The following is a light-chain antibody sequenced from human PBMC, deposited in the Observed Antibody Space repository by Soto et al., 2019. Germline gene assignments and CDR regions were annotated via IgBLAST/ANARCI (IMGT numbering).Light chain of an antibody. Sequence: EIVLTQSPATLSLSPGERATLSCRASQSVSSYLAWYQQKPGQAPRLLIYDASNRATGIPARFSGNGFGTDFTLTISSLEPEDFAVYYCQQRSSWPTFGGGTKVDIK. CDR1: QSVSSY. J-gene: IGKJ4*01. CDR3: QQRSSWPT. V-gene: IGKV3-11*01. CDR2: DAS.